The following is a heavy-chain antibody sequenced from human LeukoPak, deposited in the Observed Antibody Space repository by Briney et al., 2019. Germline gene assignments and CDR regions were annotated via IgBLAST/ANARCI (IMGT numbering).Heavy chain of an antibody. CDR3: AKGVTGTRAFDI. J-gene: IGHJ3*02. Sequence: GGSLRLSCAASGFTFSSYAMHWVRQAPGKGLEWVAVISYDGSNKYYADSVKGRFTISRDNSKNTLYLQMNSLRADDTAVYYCAKGVTGTRAFDIWGQGTMVTVSS. CDR2: ISYDGSNK. V-gene: IGHV3-30-3*01. CDR1: GFTFSSYA. D-gene: IGHD1-7*01.